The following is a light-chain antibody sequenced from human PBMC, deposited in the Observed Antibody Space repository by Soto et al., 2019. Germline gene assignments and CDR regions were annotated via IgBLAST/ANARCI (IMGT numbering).Light chain of an antibody. CDR3: QQFRSFPIT. CDR1: QDIGSH. V-gene: IGKV1D-16*01. Sequence: DIQMTQSPSSLSASVGDRVTIAVRASQDIGSHLAWYQQKPEKAPKSLIYFASTLQSGVPSRFSASGSGTDFTLTISSLQPEDFATYYCQQFRSFPITFGQGTRLEIK. J-gene: IGKJ5*01. CDR2: FAS.